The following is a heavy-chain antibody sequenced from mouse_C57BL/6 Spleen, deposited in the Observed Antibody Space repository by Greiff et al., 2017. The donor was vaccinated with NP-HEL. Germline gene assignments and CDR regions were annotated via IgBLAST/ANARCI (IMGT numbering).Heavy chain of an antibody. J-gene: IGHJ3*01. CDR1: GFSLTSYA. V-gene: IGHV2-9-1*01. D-gene: IGHD3-2*02. CDR3: ARSPDSSGYETWFAY. Sequence: VKLMESGPGLVAPSQSLSITCTVSGFSLTSYAISWVRQPPGKGLEWLGVIWTGGGTNYNSALKSRLSISKDNSKSQVFLKMNSLQTDDTARYYCARSPDSSGYETWFAYWGQGTLVTVSA. CDR2: IWTGGGT.